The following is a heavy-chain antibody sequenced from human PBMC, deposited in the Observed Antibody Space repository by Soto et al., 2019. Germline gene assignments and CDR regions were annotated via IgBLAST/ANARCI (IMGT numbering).Heavy chain of an antibody. CDR3: SWSGSSWYPYYFDY. D-gene: IGHD6-13*01. Sequence: GGSLRLSCAASGFTFSSYWMSWVRQAPGKGLEWVANIKQDGSEKYYVDSVKGRFTISRDNAENSLYLQMNSLRAEDTAVYYCSWSGSSWYPYYFDYWGQGTLVTVSS. CDR1: GFTFSSYW. J-gene: IGHJ4*02. V-gene: IGHV3-7*01. CDR2: IKQDGSEK.